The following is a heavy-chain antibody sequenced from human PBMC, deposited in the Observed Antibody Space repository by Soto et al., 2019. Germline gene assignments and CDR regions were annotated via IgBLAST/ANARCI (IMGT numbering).Heavy chain of an antibody. Sequence: LSLTCAVSGGSISSSNWWSWVRQPPGKGLEWIGEIYHSGSTNYNPSLKSRVTISVDKSKNQFSLKLSSVTAADTAVYYCAGDSSGYYRGFDYWGQGTLVTVSS. V-gene: IGHV4-4*02. CDR2: IYHSGST. D-gene: IGHD3-22*01. CDR1: GGSISSSNW. CDR3: AGDSSGYYRGFDY. J-gene: IGHJ4*02.